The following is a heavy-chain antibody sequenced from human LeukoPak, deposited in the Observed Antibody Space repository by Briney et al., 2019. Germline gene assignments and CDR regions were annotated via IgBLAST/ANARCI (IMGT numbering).Heavy chain of an antibody. D-gene: IGHD2-15*01. V-gene: IGHV4-38-2*01. CDR3: ARRVVGATNYFDY. CDR1: GGSFSGYY. CDR2: IYHSGSS. Sequence: SETLSLTCAVYGGSFSGYYWGWIRQPPGKGLEWIASIYHSGSSYYNPSLKSRVTISVDTSKNQFSLKLNSVTAADTAVYYCARRVVGATNYFDYWGQGTLVTVSS. J-gene: IGHJ4*02.